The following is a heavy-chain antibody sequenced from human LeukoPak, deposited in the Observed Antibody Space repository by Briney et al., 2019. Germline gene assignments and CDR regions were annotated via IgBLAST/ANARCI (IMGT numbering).Heavy chain of an antibody. CDR3: ARGYSSSGFDY. Sequence: GGSLRLSCEASGFTFSNYAMHWVRQAPGKGLEWVAVISYDGSNKYYADSMKGRFTISRDNSKNTLYLLMNSLRAEDTAVYYCARGYSSSGFDYWGQGTLVTVSS. D-gene: IGHD6-6*01. J-gene: IGHJ4*02. CDR1: GFTFSNYA. CDR2: ISYDGSNK. V-gene: IGHV3-30*04.